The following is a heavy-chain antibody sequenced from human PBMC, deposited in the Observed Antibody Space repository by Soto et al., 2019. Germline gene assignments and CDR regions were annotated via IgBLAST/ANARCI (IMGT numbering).Heavy chain of an antibody. CDR3: VKDGEAYNGVWDYFDH. CDR2: ISGGGDET. Sequence: EVQLLESGGGLVQPGGSLRLSCAASGFTFRSYAMTWVRQAPGRGLEWVSGISGGGDETYNADSVKGRVTISRDHSKNTLDLQMDSLTAEDTAIYYCVKDGEAYNGVWDYFDHWGQGTLITVSS. D-gene: IGHD3-16*01. V-gene: IGHV3-23*01. CDR1: GFTFRSYA. J-gene: IGHJ4*02.